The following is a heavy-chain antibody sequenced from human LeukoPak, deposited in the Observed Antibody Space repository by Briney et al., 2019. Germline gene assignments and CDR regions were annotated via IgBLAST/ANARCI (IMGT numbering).Heavy chain of an antibody. CDR1: GFTFSSYG. CDR2: ISGSGGST. D-gene: IGHD3-10*01. CDR3: AKDREGGPHGYGSGSYYLVY. J-gene: IGHJ4*02. Sequence: QPGGSLRLSCAASGFTFSSYGMSWVRQAPGKGLEWVSAISGSGGSTYYADSVKGRFTISRDNSKNTLYLQMNSLRAEDTAVYYCAKDREGGPHGYGSGSYYLVYWGQGTLVTVSS. V-gene: IGHV3-23*01.